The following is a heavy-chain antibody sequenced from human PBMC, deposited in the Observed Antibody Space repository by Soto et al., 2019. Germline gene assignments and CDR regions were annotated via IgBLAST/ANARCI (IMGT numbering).Heavy chain of an antibody. CDR2: INHSGST. CDR3: ARGFKFFRAYDFWSGYYFDY. CDR1: GGSFSGYY. D-gene: IGHD3-3*01. V-gene: IGHV4-34*01. J-gene: IGHJ4*02. Sequence: SETLSLTCAVYGGSFSGYYWSWIRQPPGKGLEWIGEINHSGSTNYNPSLKSRVTISVDTSKNQFSLKLSSVTAADTAVYYCARGFKFFRAYDFWSGYYFDYWGQGTLVTVSS.